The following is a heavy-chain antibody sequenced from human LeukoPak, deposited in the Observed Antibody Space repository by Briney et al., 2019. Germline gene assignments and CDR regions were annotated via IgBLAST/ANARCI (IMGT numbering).Heavy chain of an antibody. D-gene: IGHD3-10*01. J-gene: IGHJ6*04. Sequence: PSETLPLTCAVSGYSISSGYYWGWIRQPPGKGLEWIGSIFHSGSTYHNPSLKSRVNMSVDTSKNQISLKLSSVTAADTAVYYCARASGSYGSGSYYYYGMDVWGKGTTVTVSS. CDR2: IFHSGST. V-gene: IGHV4-38-2*01. CDR1: GYSISSGYY. CDR3: ARASGSYGSGSYYYYGMDV.